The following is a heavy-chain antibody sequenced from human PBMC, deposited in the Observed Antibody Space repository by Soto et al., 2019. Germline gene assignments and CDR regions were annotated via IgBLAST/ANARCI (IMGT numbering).Heavy chain of an antibody. Sequence: GASVRASDSPSGGTFSSWAISCVRQAPGQGLEWMGGIIPIFGTANYAQKFQGRVTITADESTSTAYMELSSLRSEDTAAYYCARDTGRVSYSNYPIGDAFDIWGQGTMVTVSS. CDR2: IIPIFGTA. CDR1: GGTFSSWA. V-gene: IGHV1-69*13. D-gene: IGHD4-4*01. CDR3: ARDTGRVSYSNYPIGDAFDI. J-gene: IGHJ3*02.